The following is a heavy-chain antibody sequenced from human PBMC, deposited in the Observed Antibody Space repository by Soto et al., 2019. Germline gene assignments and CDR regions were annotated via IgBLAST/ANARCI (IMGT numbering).Heavy chain of an antibody. CDR3: ARHSLMTPLEARPCKFVS. D-gene: IGHD6-6*01. Sequence: SETLYLTCTVSGGAISSYYWSCIRQPPGKGLEWVGYIYYSGRTNYNPSLKSRVTISVDTSKNQFSLKLNSVTAADTSVYYCARHSLMTPLEARPCKFVSRGQRILVTGSS. CDR2: IYYSGRT. V-gene: IGHV4-59*08. J-gene: IGHJ4*02. CDR1: GGAISSYY.